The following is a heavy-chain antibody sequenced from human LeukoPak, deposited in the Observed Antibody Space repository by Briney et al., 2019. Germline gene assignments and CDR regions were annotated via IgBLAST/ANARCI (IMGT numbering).Heavy chain of an antibody. V-gene: IGHV3-23*01. CDR2: LSGSGGNT. D-gene: IGHD6-19*01. CDR1: GFTLSSYA. Sequence: GGSLTLSCAASGFTLSSYAMSWVRQAPGKGLEWVSTLSGSGGNTYYTDSVKGRFTISRDNSKNTLYLHMNSLRAEDTAVYYCAKRHSSGWYYFDYWGQGTLVTVSS. J-gene: IGHJ4*02. CDR3: AKRHSSGWYYFDY.